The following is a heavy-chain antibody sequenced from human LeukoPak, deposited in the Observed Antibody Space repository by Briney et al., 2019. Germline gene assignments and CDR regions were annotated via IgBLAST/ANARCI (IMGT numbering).Heavy chain of an antibody. CDR3: TRGKGDQGWY. Sequence: GGSLRLSCTVSGFTVSSNSMSWVRQAPGKGLEWVSFIYSDNTHYSDSVKGRFTISRDNSKNTLYPQMNSLKTEDTAVYYCTRGKGDQGWYWGQGTLVTVSS. CDR2: IYSDNT. D-gene: IGHD2-15*01. J-gene: IGHJ4*02. CDR1: GFTVSSNS. V-gene: IGHV3-53*01.